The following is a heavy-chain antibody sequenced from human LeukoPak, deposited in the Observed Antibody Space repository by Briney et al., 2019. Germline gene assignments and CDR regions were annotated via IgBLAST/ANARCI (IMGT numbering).Heavy chain of an antibody. CDR3: AREMEARSSNAFDI. CDR1: GDSISSYY. D-gene: IGHD1-26*01. Sequence: SETLSLTCTVSGDSISSYYWSCIRQPAGKGLEWIGRIHISETTNNNPSLKSRVTMSLDTSKNQFSLRLSSVTAADTAVYYCAREMEARSSNAFDIWGQGTMVTVSS. V-gene: IGHV4-4*07. J-gene: IGHJ3*02. CDR2: IHISETT.